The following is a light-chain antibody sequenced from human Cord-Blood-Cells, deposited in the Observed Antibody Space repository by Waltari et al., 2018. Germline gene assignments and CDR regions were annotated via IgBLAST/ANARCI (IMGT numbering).Light chain of an antibody. CDR3: SSYTSSSTYV. CDR2: EVS. J-gene: IGLJ1*01. V-gene: IGLV2-14*01. Sequence: QSALTQPASVSGSPGQSITISCTGTSSDVVGYNYVSWYQQHPGKAPKLMIYEVSNRPSGVSNRFSGSKSGNTASLTISGLQAEDEADYYCSSYTSSSTYVFGTGTKGTVL. CDR1: SSDVVGYNY.